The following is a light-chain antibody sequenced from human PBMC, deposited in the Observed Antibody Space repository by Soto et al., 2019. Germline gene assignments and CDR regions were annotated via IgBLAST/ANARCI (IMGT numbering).Light chain of an antibody. CDR2: GAS. J-gene: IGKJ1*01. V-gene: IGKV3-15*01. CDR3: QQYKDWPTT. CDR1: QYVSSS. Sequence: EIVMTQSPATLSVSPGERATLSCRASQYVSSSVALYQQKPGQAPRLLIYGASTRATGIPARFSGSGSGTEFILTISSLQSEDFVVYHCQQYKDWPTTFGQGTKVDIK.